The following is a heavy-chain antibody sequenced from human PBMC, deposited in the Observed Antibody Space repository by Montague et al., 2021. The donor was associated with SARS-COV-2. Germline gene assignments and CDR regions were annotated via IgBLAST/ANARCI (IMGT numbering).Heavy chain of an antibody. Sequence: SETLSLTCTVSGGSISSSSYYWGRIRQPPGKGLEWIGSIYYSGSTYYNPSLKSRVTISVDTSKNQFSLKLSSVTAADTAVYYCARLYDSSGYYSYYYGMDVWGQGTTVTVSS. CDR2: IYYSGST. J-gene: IGHJ6*02. CDR1: GGSISSSSYY. CDR3: ARLYDSSGYYSYYYGMDV. V-gene: IGHV4-39*01. D-gene: IGHD3-22*01.